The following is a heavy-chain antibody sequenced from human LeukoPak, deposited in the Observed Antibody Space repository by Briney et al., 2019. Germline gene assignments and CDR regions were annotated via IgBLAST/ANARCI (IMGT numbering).Heavy chain of an antibody. J-gene: IGHJ3*02. CDR1: GGSISSSSYY. CDR2: IYYSGST. V-gene: IGHV4-39*01. D-gene: IGHD5-12*01. Sequence: PSETLSPTCTVSGGSISSSSYYWGWIRQPPGKGLEWIGSIYYSGSTYYNPSLKSRVTISVDTSKNQFSLKLSSVTAADTAVYYCARGRGGIVATIDIWGQGTMVTVSS. CDR3: ARGRGGIVATIDI.